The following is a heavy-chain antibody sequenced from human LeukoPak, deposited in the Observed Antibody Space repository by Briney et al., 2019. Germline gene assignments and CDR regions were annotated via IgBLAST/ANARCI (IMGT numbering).Heavy chain of an antibody. Sequence: KPSETLSLTCTVSGYSISSYYWSWIRKPPGKGLEWIGYIYYSGSTNYNPSLKSRVTISVDTSKNQFSLKLSSVTAADTAVYYCASSAVAGTLGDWFDPWGQGTLVTVSS. CDR1: GYSISSYY. CDR2: IYYSGST. D-gene: IGHD6-19*01. CDR3: ASSAVAGTLGDWFDP. J-gene: IGHJ5*02. V-gene: IGHV4-59*01.